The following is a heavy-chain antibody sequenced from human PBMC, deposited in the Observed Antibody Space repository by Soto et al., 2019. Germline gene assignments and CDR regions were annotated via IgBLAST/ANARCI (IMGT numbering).Heavy chain of an antibody. Sequence: SETLSLTCSVSGGSISSADYFWTWMRQSPGKGLEWMGYIFHSGTTYYTPSLKGRLIISIENSKNQFSLRLTSVTAADSTVYFCAREPYLPNARNDFWGQGTLVTVSS. V-gene: IGHV4-30-4*01. CDR3: AREPYLPNARNDF. J-gene: IGHJ4*02. CDR1: GGSISSADYF. D-gene: IGHD7-27*01. CDR2: IFHSGTT.